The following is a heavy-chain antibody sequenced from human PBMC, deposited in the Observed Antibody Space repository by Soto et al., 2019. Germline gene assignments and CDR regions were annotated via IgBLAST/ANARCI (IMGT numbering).Heavy chain of an antibody. CDR3: ARDRRDGYKRYFDF. J-gene: IGHJ4*02. D-gene: IGHD3-9*01. Sequence: SETLSLTCTVSGVSITSYFWSWIRQTPGKGLDWIGSISFSGATYSNPSLKGRAALSVDTSENHLSLTLTSVTSADTAVYFCARDRRDGYKRYFDFWGQGNQVTVSS. CDR1: GVSITSYF. CDR2: ISFSGAT. V-gene: IGHV4-59*01.